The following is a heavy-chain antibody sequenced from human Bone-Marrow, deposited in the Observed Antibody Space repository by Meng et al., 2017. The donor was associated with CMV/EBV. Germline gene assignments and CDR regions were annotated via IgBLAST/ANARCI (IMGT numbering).Heavy chain of an antibody. J-gene: IGHJ6*02. CDR3: ARDMATITIFGVAGVGMDV. D-gene: IGHD3-3*01. CDR1: GYTFTSYY. CDR2: INPNSGGT. V-gene: IGHV1-2*02. Sequence: ASVKVSCKASGYTFTSYYMHWVRQAPGQGLEWMGWINPNSGGTNYAQKFQGRVTMTRDTSISTAYMELSRLRSDDTAVYYCARDMATITIFGVAGVGMDVWGQGTTVTVSS.